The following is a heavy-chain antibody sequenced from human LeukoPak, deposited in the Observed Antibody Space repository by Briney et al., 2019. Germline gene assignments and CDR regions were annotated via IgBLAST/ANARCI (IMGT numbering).Heavy chain of an antibody. CDR3: ARDHYDFWSGYQWDTFDY. V-gene: IGHV4-4*07. J-gene: IGHJ4*02. CDR1: GGSISSYY. CDR2: IYTSGST. Sequence: PSETLSLTCTVSGGSISSYYWSWIRQPAGKGLEWIGRIYTSGSTNYNPSLKSRVTMSVDTSKNQFSLKLSSVTAADTAVYYCARDHYDFWSGYQWDTFDYWGQGTLVTVSS. D-gene: IGHD3-3*01.